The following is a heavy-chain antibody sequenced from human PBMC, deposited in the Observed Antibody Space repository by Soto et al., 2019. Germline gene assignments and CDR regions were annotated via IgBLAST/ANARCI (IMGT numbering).Heavy chain of an antibody. CDR1: GFTFSSYW. D-gene: IGHD3-22*01. Sequence: EVQLVESGGGIVQPGGSLRLSCAASGFTFSSYWMHWVRQAPGKGLVWVSRINSDESRTSYADSAKGRFTISRDNAKNTVYLQMNSLRAVDTAVYYCARGDGDYYDGNGYLGRHWGQGTLVTVSS. CDR3: ARGDGDYYDGNGYLGRH. J-gene: IGHJ4*02. CDR2: INSDESRT. V-gene: IGHV3-74*01.